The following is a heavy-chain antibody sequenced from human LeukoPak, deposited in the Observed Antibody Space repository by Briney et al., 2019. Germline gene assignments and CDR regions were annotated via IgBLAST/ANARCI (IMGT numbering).Heavy chain of an antibody. V-gene: IGHV3-53*04. D-gene: IGHD5-12*01. CDR3: TTYSGYDFDY. CDR1: GFTVSSNY. CDR2: IYSGGST. J-gene: IGHJ4*02. Sequence: GGSLRPSCAASGFTVSSNYMSWVRQAPGKGLEWFSVIYSGGSTYYADSVKGRFTISRHNSKNTLYLQMNSLRAEDTAVYYCTTYSGYDFDYWGQGTLVTVSS.